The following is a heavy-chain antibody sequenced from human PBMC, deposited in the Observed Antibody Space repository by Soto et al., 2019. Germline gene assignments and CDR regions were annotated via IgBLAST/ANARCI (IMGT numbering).Heavy chain of an antibody. CDR2: IVVGSGNT. V-gene: IGHV1-58*01. D-gene: IGHD3-3*01. CDR3: AIDLDLYYEFWSGYYGIARPTVAP. CDR1: GFTFTSSA. J-gene: IGHJ5*02. Sequence: QMQLVQSGPEVKKPGTSVKVSCKASGFTFTSSAVQWVRQARGQRRAWRGWIVVGSGNTNYAQKFREGVIITRDMSTSTDYMELSSLRSEDTAVYYCAIDLDLYYEFWSGYYGIARPTVAPWGQGTLVTVSS.